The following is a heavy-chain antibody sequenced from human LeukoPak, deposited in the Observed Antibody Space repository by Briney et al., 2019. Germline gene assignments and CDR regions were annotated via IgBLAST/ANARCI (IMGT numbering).Heavy chain of an antibody. D-gene: IGHD3-22*01. Sequence: GASVKVSCKASGYTFTGYYMHWVRQAPGQGLEWMGWINPNSGGTNYAQKFQGRVTMTRDTSISTAYMELSRLRSDDTAVYYCARTLIGYYDSRGYSPDAFDIWGQGTMVTVSS. V-gene: IGHV1-2*02. J-gene: IGHJ3*02. CDR1: GYTFTGYY. CDR3: ARTLIGYYDSRGYSPDAFDI. CDR2: INPNSGGT.